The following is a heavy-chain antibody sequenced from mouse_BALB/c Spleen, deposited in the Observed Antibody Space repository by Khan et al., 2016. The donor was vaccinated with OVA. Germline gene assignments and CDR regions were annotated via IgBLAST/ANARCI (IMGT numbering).Heavy chain of an antibody. J-gene: IGHJ2*01. CDR3: ARVNYYGYYFDY. D-gene: IGHD1-1*01. V-gene: IGHV3-2*02. Sequence: EVQLQESGPGLVKPSQSLSLTCTVTGYSITSGYAWNWIRQFPENKLEWMGYISYSGVTSYTPSLKSRISITRDTSKNQFFLQLNSVTTEDTATYYCARVNYYGYYFDYGGQGTTLTVSS. CDR1: GYSITSGYA. CDR2: ISYSGVT.